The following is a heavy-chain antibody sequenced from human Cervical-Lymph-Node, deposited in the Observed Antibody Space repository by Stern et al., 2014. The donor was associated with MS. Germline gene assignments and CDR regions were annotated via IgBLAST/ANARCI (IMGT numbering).Heavy chain of an antibody. V-gene: IGHV1-69*01. CDR2: IIPIFGTA. D-gene: IGHD4-17*01. CDR3: VRQTVTTHSYNWFDP. Sequence: VQLVESGAEVKKPGSSVKVSCKASGGTFSSYAISWVRQAPGQGLEWMGGIIPIFGTANYAQKFQGRVTITADESTSTAYMELSSLRSEDTAVYYCVRQTVTTHSYNWFDPWGQGTLVTVSS. J-gene: IGHJ5*02. CDR1: GGTFSSYA.